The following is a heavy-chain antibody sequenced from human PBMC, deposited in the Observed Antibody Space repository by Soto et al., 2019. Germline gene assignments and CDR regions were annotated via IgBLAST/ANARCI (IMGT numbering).Heavy chain of an antibody. CDR2: ISYDGSNN. CDR3: AKPGMTTVTTCNNWFDP. CDR1: GFTFSSYG. D-gene: IGHD4-17*01. J-gene: IGHJ5*02. Sequence: QVQLVESGGGVVQPGRSLRLSCAASGFTFSSYGMHWVRQAPGKGLEWVAVISYDGSNNYYADSVKGRFTISRDNSKNTLYLQMNSLRAEDTAVYYCAKPGMTTVTTCNNWFDPWGQGPLVTVSS. V-gene: IGHV3-30*18.